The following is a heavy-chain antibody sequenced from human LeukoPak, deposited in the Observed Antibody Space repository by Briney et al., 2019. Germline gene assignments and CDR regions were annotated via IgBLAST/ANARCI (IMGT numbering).Heavy chain of an antibody. Sequence: GGSLRLSCAASGFTFSSHWMSWVRQAPGKGLEWVANIKQDGSATYYVASVKGRFTISRDNAKNSLYLQINSLRAEDTAVYYCARDEHWGQGTLVTVSS. CDR3: ARDEH. V-gene: IGHV3-7*01. CDR2: IKQDGSAT. J-gene: IGHJ4*02. CDR1: GFTFSSHW.